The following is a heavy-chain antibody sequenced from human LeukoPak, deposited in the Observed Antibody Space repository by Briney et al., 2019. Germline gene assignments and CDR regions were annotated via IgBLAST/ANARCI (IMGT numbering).Heavy chain of an antibody. V-gene: IGHV1-18*01. CDR1: GGTFSSYG. CDR3: ARDTVTPRGYYYYYMDV. J-gene: IGHJ6*03. CDR2: TSAYNGNT. D-gene: IGHD4-17*01. Sequence: ASVKVSCKASGGTFSSYGISWVRHTPGQGLEWMGWTSAYNGNTNYAQKLQGRVTMTTDTSTSTAYMELRSLRSDDTAVYYCARDTVTPRGYYYYYMDVWGKGTTVTVSS.